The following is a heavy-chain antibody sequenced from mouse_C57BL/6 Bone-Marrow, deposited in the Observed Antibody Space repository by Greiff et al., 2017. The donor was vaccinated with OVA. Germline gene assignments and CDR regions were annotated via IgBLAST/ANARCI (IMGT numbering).Heavy chain of an antibody. V-gene: IGHV1-42*01. J-gene: IGHJ1*03. CDR1: GYSFTGYY. Sequence: EVQLQQSGPELVKPGASVKISCKASGYSFTGYYMNWVKQSPEQSLEWIGKINPSTGGTTYNQKFKAKATLTVDKSSNTAYLQLKSLTSEDAEVYYWARSSGYFDDWGTGTTVTVSS. CDR2: INPSTGGT. CDR3: ARSSGYFDD.